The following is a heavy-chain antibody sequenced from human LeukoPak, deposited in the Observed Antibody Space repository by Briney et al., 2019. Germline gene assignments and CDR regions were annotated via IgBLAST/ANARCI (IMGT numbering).Heavy chain of an antibody. J-gene: IGHJ4*02. Sequence: PGGSLRLSCAASGFTLSSFWMSWVRQAPGKGLEWVANIKQDGNEKYCADSVKGRFTISRDNAKNSLYLQMNSLRAEDTAVYYCATIKVRANNYDTDGFEYWGQGTLVTVSS. D-gene: IGHD3-10*01. CDR3: ATIKVRANNYDTDGFEY. CDR1: GFTLSSFW. V-gene: IGHV3-7*05. CDR2: IKQDGNEK.